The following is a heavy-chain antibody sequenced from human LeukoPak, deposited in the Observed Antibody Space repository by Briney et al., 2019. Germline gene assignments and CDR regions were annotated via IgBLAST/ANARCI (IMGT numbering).Heavy chain of an antibody. CDR1: GFTVSSNY. CDR3: ASVGAGQHLDY. Sequence: PGGSLRLSCAASGFTVSSNYMSWVRQAPGKGLEWVSVIYSGGSTYYADSVKGRFTISRDNSKNTLYLQMNSLRAEDTAVYYCASVGAGQHLDYWGQGTLVTVSS. CDR2: IYSGGST. D-gene: IGHD4/OR15-4a*01. J-gene: IGHJ4*02. V-gene: IGHV3-53*01.